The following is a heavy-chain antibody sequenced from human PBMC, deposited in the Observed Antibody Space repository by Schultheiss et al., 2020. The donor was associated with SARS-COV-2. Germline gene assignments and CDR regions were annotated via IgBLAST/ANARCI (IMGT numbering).Heavy chain of an antibody. CDR3: ARDRISSYDYVWGSFYYYGMDV. Sequence: GGSLRLSCAASGFTFSSYAMSWVRQAPGKGLEWVSYISSSSSTIYYADSVKGRFTISRDNAKNSLYLQMNSLRDEDTAVYYCARDRISSYDYVWGSFYYYGMDVWGQGTTVTVSS. CDR1: GFTFSSYA. CDR2: ISSSSSTI. J-gene: IGHJ6*02. V-gene: IGHV3-48*02. D-gene: IGHD3-16*01.